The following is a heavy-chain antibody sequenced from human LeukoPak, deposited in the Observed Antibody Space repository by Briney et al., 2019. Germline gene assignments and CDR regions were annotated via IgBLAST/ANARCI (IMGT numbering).Heavy chain of an antibody. J-gene: IGHJ5*01. Sequence: ASVKVSCKASGYSFTSYDINWVRQAPGQGLEWMGWMSPNSGHTGYAQKFQGRVTITRNTSIRTAYMELSSLRSEDTAVYYCAKKAKVADRLDWFGSWGQGTLVTVSS. CDR1: GYSFTSYD. D-gene: IGHD6-6*01. CDR3: AKKAKVADRLDWFGS. V-gene: IGHV1-8*03. CDR2: MSPNSGHT.